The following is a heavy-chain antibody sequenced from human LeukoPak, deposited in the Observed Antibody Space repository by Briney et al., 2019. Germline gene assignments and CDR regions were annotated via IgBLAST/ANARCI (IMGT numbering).Heavy chain of an antibody. CDR1: GYTFTSYD. Sequence: SVKVSCKASGYTFTSYDVSWVRQAPGQGLEWMGWISAYNGHTKYAQKFQGRVTMTTDTSTSIAYMELRSLRSDDTAMYYCAREDCSSSSCNLGDHWGQGTLLTVSS. V-gene: IGHV1-18*01. CDR2: ISAYNGHT. CDR3: AREDCSSSSCNLGDH. J-gene: IGHJ5*02. D-gene: IGHD2-15*01.